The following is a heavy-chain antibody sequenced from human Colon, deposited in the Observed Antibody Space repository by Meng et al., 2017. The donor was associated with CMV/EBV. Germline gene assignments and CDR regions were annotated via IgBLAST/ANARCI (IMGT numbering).Heavy chain of an antibody. CDR1: GFTSRRYN. Sequence: SCAVTGFTSRRYNMNCVHQAPGKGLECVSSISGGTYLYYADSVTGRFTISRDNAKNSLYLQMNSLRPEDTAIYYCASGRERELLSVYWGQGTLVTVSS. D-gene: IGHD2/OR15-2a*01. CDR2: ISGGTYL. J-gene: IGHJ4*02. CDR3: ASGRERELLSVY. V-gene: IGHV3-21*01.